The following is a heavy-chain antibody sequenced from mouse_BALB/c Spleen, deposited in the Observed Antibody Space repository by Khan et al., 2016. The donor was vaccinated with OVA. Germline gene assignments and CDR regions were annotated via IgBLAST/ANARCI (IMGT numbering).Heavy chain of an antibody. CDR2: IFPGGGSS. J-gene: IGHJ3*01. CDR3: ARGGYSGFAY. CDR1: GYTFTDYV. V-gene: IGHV1-77*01. D-gene: IGHD3-1*01. Sequence: QIQLVQPGPELVKPGASVKMSCKASGYTFTDYVINWVKQRTGQGLEWIGDIFPGGGSSYYNEKFKGKAKLTADKSSNTAYLQLSSLPFEDTAVYFGARGGYSGFAYWGQGTLVTVSA.